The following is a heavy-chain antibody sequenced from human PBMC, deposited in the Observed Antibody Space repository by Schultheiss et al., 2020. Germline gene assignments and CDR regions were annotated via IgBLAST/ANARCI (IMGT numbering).Heavy chain of an antibody. CDR2: IKQDEIEK. V-gene: IGHV3-7*01. CDR1: GLTFSNAW. D-gene: IGHD2/OR15-2a*01. J-gene: IGHJ6*02. CDR3: ARYSWSVFSNYYYGMDV. Sequence: GGSLRLSCAASGLTFSNAWMSWVRQAPGKGLEWVANIKQDEIEKYYVDSVKGRFTISRDNAKNSLYLQMNSLRAEDTAVYYCARYSWSVFSNYYYGMDVWGQGTTVTVSS.